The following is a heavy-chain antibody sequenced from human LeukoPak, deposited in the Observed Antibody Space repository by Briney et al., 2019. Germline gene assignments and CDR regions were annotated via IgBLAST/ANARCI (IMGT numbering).Heavy chain of an antibody. CDR2: ISWDGGST. J-gene: IGHJ6*03. D-gene: IGHD6-6*01. V-gene: IGHV3-43D*03. Sequence: GGSLRLSCAASGFTFDDYAMHWVRQAPGKGLEWVSLISWDGGSTYYADSVKGRFTISRDNSKNSLYLQMNSLRAEDTALYYCAKDGNKYSSFVYYYYYYMDVWGKGTTVTASS. CDR3: AKDGNKYSSFVYYYYYYMDV. CDR1: GFTFDDYA.